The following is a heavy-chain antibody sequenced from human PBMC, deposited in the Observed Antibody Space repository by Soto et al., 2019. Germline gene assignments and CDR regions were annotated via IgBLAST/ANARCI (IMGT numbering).Heavy chain of an antibody. CDR1: GFTFSSYA. CDR2: INGSGGRT. Sequence: GGSLRLSCAASGFTFSSYAMSWVRQAPGKGLEWVGSINGSGGRTYYADSVKVRFTISRDNSNNTLYLQMNSLRDEDTAVYYCAKGLLWPWVGAALVRYFDXWGQGTLVTVSX. J-gene: IGHJ4*02. CDR3: AKGLLWPWVGAALVRYFDX. D-gene: IGHD2-15*01. V-gene: IGHV3-23*01.